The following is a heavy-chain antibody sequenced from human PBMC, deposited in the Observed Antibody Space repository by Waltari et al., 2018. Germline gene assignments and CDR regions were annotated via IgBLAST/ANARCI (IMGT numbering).Heavy chain of an antibody. CDR1: GYSFTSYW. V-gene: IGHV5-51*01. Sequence: EVQLVQSGAEVKKPGESLKISCKGSGYSFTSYWIGWVRQMPGKGLEWMGIIYPGDSDPRYSPSFQGQVTISADKSISTAYLQWSSLKASDTAMYYCARRIKTGGGDYGDGRGAFDIWGQGTMVTVSS. D-gene: IGHD4-17*01. CDR3: ARRIKTGGGDYGDGRGAFDI. J-gene: IGHJ3*02. CDR2: IYPGDSDP.